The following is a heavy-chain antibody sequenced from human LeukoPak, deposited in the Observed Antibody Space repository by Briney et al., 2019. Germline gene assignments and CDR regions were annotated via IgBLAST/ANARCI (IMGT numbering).Heavy chain of an antibody. J-gene: IGHJ6*03. D-gene: IGHD5-24*01. V-gene: IGHV4-34*01. Sequence: SETLSLTCAVYGGSFTNYYWSWIRQPPGKGLEWIGEINHSGSTNYNPSLKSRVTISVDTSKNQFSLKVSSVTAADTAVYYCARVVETATTFHYFGYYMDVWGKGTTVTVSS. CDR3: ARVVETATTFHYFGYYMDV. CDR1: GGSFTNYY. CDR2: INHSGST.